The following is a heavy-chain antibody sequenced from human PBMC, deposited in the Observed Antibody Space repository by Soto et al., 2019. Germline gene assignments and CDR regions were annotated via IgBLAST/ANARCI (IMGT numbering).Heavy chain of an antibody. CDR3: ARDRAYYYDSSGRNDY. Sequence: PVGSLRLSCAASGFTFSSYSMNWVRQAPGKGLEWVSSISSSSSYIYYADSVKGRFTISRDNAKNSLYLQMNSLRAEDTAVYYCARDRAYYYDSSGRNDYWGQGTLVTVSS. D-gene: IGHD3-22*01. CDR2: ISSSSSYI. J-gene: IGHJ4*02. CDR1: GFTFSSYS. V-gene: IGHV3-21*01.